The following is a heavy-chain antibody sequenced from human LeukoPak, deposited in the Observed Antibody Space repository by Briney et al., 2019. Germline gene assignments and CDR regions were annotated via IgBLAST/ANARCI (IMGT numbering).Heavy chain of an antibody. CDR1: GFIFNTYV. Sequence: GGSLRLSCAASGFIFNTYVMFWVRQAPGKGLEYVSSISSNGVNTYYGNSVKGRFTISRDNSKNTLYLQMGSLRSEDTAVYYCARDPGVLVPAAIGWFDPWGQGTLVTVSS. V-gene: IGHV3-64*01. J-gene: IGHJ5*02. D-gene: IGHD2-2*02. CDR2: ISSNGVNT. CDR3: ARDPGVLVPAAIGWFDP.